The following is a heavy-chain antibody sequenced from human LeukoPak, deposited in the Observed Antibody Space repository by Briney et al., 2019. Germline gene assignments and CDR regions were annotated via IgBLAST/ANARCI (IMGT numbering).Heavy chain of an antibody. J-gene: IGHJ4*02. CDR1: GFPFYSYW. V-gene: IGHV3-7*03. Sequence: SGGSLRLSCTASGFPFYSYWMTWVRQTPGKGLEWVANIRHDGSTKYYVDSVKGRFTISRDNAMNSLYLQMDSLRVEDTAIYYCARSVPYGTTWYGRSDCRGQGTQVTVSS. CDR3: ARSVPYGTTWYGRSDC. CDR2: IRHDGSTK. D-gene: IGHD6-13*01.